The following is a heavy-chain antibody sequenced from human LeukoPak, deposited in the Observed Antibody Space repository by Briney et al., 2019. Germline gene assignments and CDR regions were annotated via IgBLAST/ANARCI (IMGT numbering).Heavy chain of an antibody. Sequence: PSETLSLTCTVSGGSISSSGYYWCWIRQPPGKGLEWIASIYYSGSTYYNPFLKSRVTISVDTSKNQLSLKLSSLTAADTAVYYCARHEYSGSYYGLSWFDPWGQGTLVTVSS. CDR2: IYYSGST. V-gene: IGHV4-39*01. CDR1: GGSISSSGYY. J-gene: IGHJ5*02. CDR3: ARHEYSGSYYGLSWFDP. D-gene: IGHD1-26*01.